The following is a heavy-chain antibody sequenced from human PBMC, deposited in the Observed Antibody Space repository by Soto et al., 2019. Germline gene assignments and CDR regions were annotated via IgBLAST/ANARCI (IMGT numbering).Heavy chain of an antibody. Sequence: QVLLVDSGGGVVQPGRSLRLSCAASGFIFNTYAMHWVRQAPGKGLEWVAVISYDGTTKDYADSVKGRFTISRDNSKNTLYLQMSSLRTEDTAVYYCARPGSGYDVLSGHYFYYYHTMDVWGQGTTVTVSS. J-gene: IGHJ6*02. CDR2: ISYDGTTK. V-gene: IGHV3-30-3*01. CDR3: ARPGSGYDVLSGHYFYYYHTMDV. D-gene: IGHD3-9*01. CDR1: GFIFNTYA.